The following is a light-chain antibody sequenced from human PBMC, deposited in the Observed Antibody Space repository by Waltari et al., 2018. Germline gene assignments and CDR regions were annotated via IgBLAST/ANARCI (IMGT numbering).Light chain of an antibody. CDR3: CSYAGTITPYV. J-gene: IGLJ1*01. CDR2: EAN. Sequence: QSALTQPASVSGSPGQSVTISCTGTSSAVGSYNLVSWYQHHPGKAPKLMIYEANKRPSGVSNRFSGSKSGITASLTISGLQAEDEADYYCCSYAGTITPYVFGSGTMVTVL. CDR1: SSAVGSYNL. V-gene: IGLV2-23*01.